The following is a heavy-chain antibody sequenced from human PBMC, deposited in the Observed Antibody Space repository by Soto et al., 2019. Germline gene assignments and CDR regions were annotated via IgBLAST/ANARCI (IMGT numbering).Heavy chain of an antibody. Sequence: SETLSLTCTVSGGSIINGYYYWCLVRQNPGKGLEWIGHIYHSGRTYYNPSLKSRVTISVDTSKNQFSLNLSSVTAADTAVYYCARWLEVSLDYFDSWGQGTPVTVSS. CDR1: GGSIINGYYY. CDR2: IYHSGRT. D-gene: IGHD3-22*01. J-gene: IGHJ4*02. CDR3: ARWLEVSLDYFDS. V-gene: IGHV4-31*03.